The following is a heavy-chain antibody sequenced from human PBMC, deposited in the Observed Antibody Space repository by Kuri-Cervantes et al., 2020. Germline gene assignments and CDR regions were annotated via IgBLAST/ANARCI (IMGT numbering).Heavy chain of an antibody. J-gene: IGHJ6*02. D-gene: IGHD5-18*01. CDR2: ISWNSGNL. Sequence: SLKISCAASGFTFDDYAMHWVRQAPGKGLEWVSGISWNSGNLGYADSVKGRFTISRDNAKNSLYLQMNSLRAEDTALYYCAKESGYSYGYYYYYYGMDVWGQGTTVTVSS. CDR1: GFTFDDYA. CDR3: AKESGYSYGYYYYYYGMDV. V-gene: IGHV3-9*01.